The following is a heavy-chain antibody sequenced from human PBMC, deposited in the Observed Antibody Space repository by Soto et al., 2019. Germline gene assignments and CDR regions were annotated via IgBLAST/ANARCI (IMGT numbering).Heavy chain of an antibody. CDR1: GFTFTGSA. J-gene: IGHJ6*02. CDR3: TTPKLYYGMDV. CDR2: IRTKAKSYAT. V-gene: IGHV3-73*02. D-gene: IGHD1-26*01. Sequence: EVQLVESGGGLVQPGGSLKLSCAASGFTFTGSAIHWVRQASGKGLEWVGRIRTKAKSYATAYAASVKDRFTVSRDDSKNTAYLQMNSLKPEDTAVYYCTTPKLYYGMDVWGQGTTVTVSS.